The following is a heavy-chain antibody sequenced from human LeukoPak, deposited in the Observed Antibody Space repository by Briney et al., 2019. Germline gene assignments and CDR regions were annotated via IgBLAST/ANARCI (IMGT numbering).Heavy chain of an antibody. Sequence: ASVKVSCKASGYTFTNYGISWVRQDPGPGLEWMGWMSALNGKTNYQHKFQGRVTMTTDTSKNTAYMELRSLRSDDTAMYYCARDSALLNSGDWYGGSDYWGQGTLVTVSS. J-gene: IGHJ4*02. V-gene: IGHV1-18*01. CDR3: ARDSALLNSGDWYGGSDY. D-gene: IGHD6-19*01. CDR1: GYTFTNYG. CDR2: MSALNGKT.